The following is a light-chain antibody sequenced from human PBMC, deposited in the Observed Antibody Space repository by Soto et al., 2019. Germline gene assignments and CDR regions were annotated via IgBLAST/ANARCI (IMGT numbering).Light chain of an antibody. V-gene: IGKV1-39*01. CDR3: QQSYSTLSIT. J-gene: IGKJ5*01. Sequence: DIQMTQSPSSLSASVGDRVTITCRASQSISSYLNWYQQKPGKAPNLLIYAASSLQSGVPSRFSGSGSGTDFTLTISSLQPEDFATYYCQQSYSTLSITFGQGTRLEIK. CDR2: AAS. CDR1: QSISSY.